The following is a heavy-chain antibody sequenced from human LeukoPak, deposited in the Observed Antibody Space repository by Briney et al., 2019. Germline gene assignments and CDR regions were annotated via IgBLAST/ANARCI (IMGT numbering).Heavy chain of an antibody. CDR2: INHSGSA. CDR1: GGSFSGYY. Sequence: SETLSLTCAVYGGSFSGYYWSWIRQPPGKGLEWIGEINHSGSANYNPSLKSRVTISVDKSKNQFSLKLSSVTAADTAVYYCARRTTVTIPFGYWGQGTLVTVSS. CDR3: ARRTTVTIPFGY. J-gene: IGHJ4*02. D-gene: IGHD4-11*01. V-gene: IGHV4-34*01.